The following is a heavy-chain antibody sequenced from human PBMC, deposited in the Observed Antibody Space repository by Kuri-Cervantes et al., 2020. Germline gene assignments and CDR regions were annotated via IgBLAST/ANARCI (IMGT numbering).Heavy chain of an antibody. J-gene: IGHJ4*02. V-gene: IGHV1-18*01. CDR2: ISAYNGDT. CDR1: GGTFSSYA. Sequence: ASVKVSCKASGGTFSSYAISWVRQAPGQGLEWMGWISAYNGDTNYAQKLQGRVTMTTDTSTSTAYMELRGLRSDDTAVYYCAKVGAVADLDYWGQGTLVTVSS. D-gene: IGHD6-19*01. CDR3: AKVGAVADLDY.